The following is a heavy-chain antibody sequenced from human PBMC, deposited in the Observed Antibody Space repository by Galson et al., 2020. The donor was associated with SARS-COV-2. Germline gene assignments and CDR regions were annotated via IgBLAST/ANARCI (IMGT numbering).Heavy chain of an antibody. CDR2: ISSSSSYI. V-gene: IGHV3-21*01. J-gene: IGHJ3*02. D-gene: IGHD1-20*01. Sequence: GESLKISCAASGFTFSSYSMNWVRQAPGKGLEWVSSISSSSSYIYYADSVKGRFTISRDNAKNSLYLQMNSLRAEDTAVYYCARALPLTVYAFDIWGQGTMVTVSS. CDR1: GFTFSSYS. CDR3: ARALPLTVYAFDI.